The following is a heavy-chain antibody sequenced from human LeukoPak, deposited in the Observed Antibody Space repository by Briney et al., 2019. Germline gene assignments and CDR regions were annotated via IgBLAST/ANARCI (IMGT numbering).Heavy chain of an antibody. Sequence: GGSLRLSCAASGFTFSSHAMSWVRQAPGKGLEWVSGISGSGDSTNYADSVKGRLTISRDNSRNTLCLQMNSLRAEDTAVYYCAKHGTYYDFWSGQYYFDYWGQGTLVTVSS. CDR3: AKHGTYYDFWSGQYYFDY. CDR2: ISGSGDST. V-gene: IGHV3-23*01. J-gene: IGHJ4*02. D-gene: IGHD3-3*01. CDR1: GFTFSSHA.